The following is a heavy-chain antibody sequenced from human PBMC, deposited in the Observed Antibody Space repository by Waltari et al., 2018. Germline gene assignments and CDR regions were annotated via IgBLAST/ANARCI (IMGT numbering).Heavy chain of an antibody. CDR1: GFTFSSYA. J-gene: IGHJ4*02. V-gene: IGHV3-23*01. Sequence: EVQLLESGGGLVQPGGSLRLSCAASGFTFSSYAMSWVRQAPGKGLEWVSAISGSGGSTYYADAVKGRFTISRDNSKNTLYLKMNSLRAEDTAVYYCAKDLSVFYDILTGNRGGVDYWGQGTLVTVSS. D-gene: IGHD3-9*01. CDR3: AKDLSVFYDILTGNRGGVDY. CDR2: ISGSGGST.